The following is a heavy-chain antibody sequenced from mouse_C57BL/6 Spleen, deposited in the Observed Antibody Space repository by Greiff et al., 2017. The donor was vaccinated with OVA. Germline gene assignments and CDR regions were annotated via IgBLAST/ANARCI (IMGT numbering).Heavy chain of an antibody. Sequence: VKLMESGAELARPGASVKLSCKASGYTFTSYGISWVKQRTGQGLEWIGEIYPRSGNTYYNEKFKGKATLTADKSSSTAYMELRSLTSEDSAVYFCARSEGQYFYFDYWGQGTTLTVSS. D-gene: IGHD3-3*01. V-gene: IGHV1-81*01. CDR3: ARSEGQYFYFDY. CDR1: GYTFTSYG. CDR2: IYPRSGNT. J-gene: IGHJ2*01.